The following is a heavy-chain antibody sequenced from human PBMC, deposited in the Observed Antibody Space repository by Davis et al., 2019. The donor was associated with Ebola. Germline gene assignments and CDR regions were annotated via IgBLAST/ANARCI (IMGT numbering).Heavy chain of an antibody. CDR2: ISGYNGNT. Sequence: ASVKVSCKASGYTFTTYGISWVRQAPGQGLEWMGWISGYNGNTNYAQKFQGRVTVTTDTSTNTAYMELRSLRSDDTAIYYCARVYGSGWGGDDYWGQGTLVTVSS. CDR3: ARVYGSGWGGDDY. D-gene: IGHD6-19*01. CDR1: GYTFTTYG. J-gene: IGHJ4*02. V-gene: IGHV1-18*04.